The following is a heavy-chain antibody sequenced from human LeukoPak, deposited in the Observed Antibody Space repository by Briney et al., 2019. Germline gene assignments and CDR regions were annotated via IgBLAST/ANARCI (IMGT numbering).Heavy chain of an antibody. J-gene: IGHJ5*02. V-gene: IGHV1-69*08. CDR2: INPIVDTA. CDR3: ARLSNGYTSGMYNWFDP. D-gene: IGHD3-22*01. CDR1: EGTFSSHS. Sequence: GSSVKVSCKTPEGTFSSHSITWVRQAPGQGLEWMGRINPIVDTANYAQKFQDRVTTTADKSTTTVYLDLNDLTPDDTAVYFCARLSNGYTSGMYNWFDPWGQGTLVTVSS.